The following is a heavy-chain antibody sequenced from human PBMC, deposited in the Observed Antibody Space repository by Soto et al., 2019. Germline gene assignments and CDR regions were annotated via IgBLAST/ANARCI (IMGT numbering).Heavy chain of an antibody. CDR2: ISYDGSNK. CDR1: GFTFSDYH. J-gene: IGHJ5*02. V-gene: IGHV3-30-3*01. D-gene: IGHD3-3*01. Sequence: QVQLVESGGGLVKPGGSLRLSCAASGFTFSDYHMSWIRQAPGKGLEWVAVISYDGSNKYYADSVKGRFTISRDNSKNTLYLQMNSLRAEDTAVYYCARDGCAYYDFWSGYYPFDPWGQGTLVTVSS. CDR3: ARDGCAYYDFWSGYYPFDP.